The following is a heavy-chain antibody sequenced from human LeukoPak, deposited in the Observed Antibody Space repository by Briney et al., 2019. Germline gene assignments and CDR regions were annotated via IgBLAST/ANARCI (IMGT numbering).Heavy chain of an antibody. V-gene: IGHV3-48*01. D-gene: IGHD6-13*01. CDR3: ARTRHSSGWYVADAFDL. CDR1: GFTFSTYS. CDR2: VSGSSHTT. Sequence: PGGSLRLSCVASGFTFSTYSMNWVRQAPGKGLEWVSYVSGSSHTTYYADSVKGRFTISRDNAKTSLYLQMNSLRREDTAVYYCARTRHSSGWYVADAFDLWGQGTMVTVSS. J-gene: IGHJ3*01.